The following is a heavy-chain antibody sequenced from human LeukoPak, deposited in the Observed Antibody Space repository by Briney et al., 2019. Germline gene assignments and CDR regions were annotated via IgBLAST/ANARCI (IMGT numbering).Heavy chain of an antibody. Sequence: ASVKVSCKASGYTFTSYYMHWVRQAPGQGLERMGILNPSGGSTSYAQKFQGRVTMTRDTSTSTVYMELSSLRSEDTAVYYCARVPYIVVVQAASVYFDYWAREPWSPSPQ. CDR2: LNPSGGST. D-gene: IGHD2-2*01. CDR3: ARVPYIVVVQAASVYFDY. CDR1: GYTFTSYY. V-gene: IGHV1-46*01. J-gene: IGHJ4*02.